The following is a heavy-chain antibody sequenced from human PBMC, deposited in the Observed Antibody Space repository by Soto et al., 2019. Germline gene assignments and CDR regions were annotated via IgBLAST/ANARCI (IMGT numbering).Heavy chain of an antibody. CDR3: AKHRAKYFDY. V-gene: IGHV3-30*18. CDR2: ISYDGSNK. CDR1: GFTFSSYG. J-gene: IGHJ4*02. Sequence: PGGSLRLSCAASGFTFSSYGMHWVRQAPGKGLEWVAVISYDGSNKYYADSVKGRFTISRDNSKNTLYLQMNSLRAEDTAVYYCAKHRAKYFDYWGQGTLVTVSS.